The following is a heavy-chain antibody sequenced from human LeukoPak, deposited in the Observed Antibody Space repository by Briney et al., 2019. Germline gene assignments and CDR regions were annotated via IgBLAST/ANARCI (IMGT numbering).Heavy chain of an antibody. Sequence: GGPLRLSCAASGFTFSSYWMHWVRQAPGKGLVWVSRISNDGGNTSYADSVQGRFTISRDNAKNTLYLQMNSLRAEDTALYYCARVARGDYYYYYMDVWGKGTTVTVSS. CDR2: ISNDGGNT. D-gene: IGHD3-10*01. J-gene: IGHJ6*03. CDR3: ARVARGDYYYYYMDV. CDR1: GFTFSSYW. V-gene: IGHV3-74*01.